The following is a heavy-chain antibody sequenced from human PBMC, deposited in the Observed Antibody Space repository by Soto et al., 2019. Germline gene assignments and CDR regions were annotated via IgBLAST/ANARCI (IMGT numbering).Heavy chain of an antibody. CDR3: ARGDYYGMDV. J-gene: IGHJ6*02. Sequence: QVQLQESGPGLVKPSQTLSLTCIVSGGSISSGDNHWNWIRQPPGKGLEWIGYIYYSGSIYYNPSLKSRVTISLDTSKNQVSLKLSSVTAADTAVYYCARGDYYGMDVWGQGTTVTVSS. V-gene: IGHV4-30-4*01. CDR1: GGSISSGDNH. CDR2: IYYSGSI.